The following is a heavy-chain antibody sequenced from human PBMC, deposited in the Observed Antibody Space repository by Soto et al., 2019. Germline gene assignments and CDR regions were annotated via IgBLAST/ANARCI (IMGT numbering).Heavy chain of an antibody. CDR2: IYSGGST. D-gene: IGHD6-19*01. J-gene: IGHJ3*02. V-gene: IGHV3-53*01. CDR1: GFTVSSNY. Sequence: TVGSLRLSCAASGFTVSSNYMSWVRQAPGKGLEWVSVIYSGGSTYYADSVKGRFTISRDNSKNTLYLQMNSLRAEDTAVYYCAREASSGWSGGDDAFDIWGQGTMVTVSS. CDR3: AREASSGWSGGDDAFDI.